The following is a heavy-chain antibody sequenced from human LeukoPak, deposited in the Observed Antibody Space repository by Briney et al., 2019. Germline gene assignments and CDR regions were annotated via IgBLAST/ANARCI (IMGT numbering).Heavy chain of an antibody. CDR1: GFTFSSYA. CDR2: ISGSGGST. V-gene: IGHV3-23*01. CDR3: AKDSGFTHNNNWNYVVPGDV. D-gene: IGHD1-7*01. J-gene: IGHJ6*04. Sequence: PGGSLRLSCAASGFTFSSYAMSWVRQAPGKGLEWVSAISGSGGSTYYADSVKGRFTISRDNSKNTLYLQMNSLRAEDTAVYYCAKDSGFTHNNNWNYVVPGDVWGKGTTVTVSS.